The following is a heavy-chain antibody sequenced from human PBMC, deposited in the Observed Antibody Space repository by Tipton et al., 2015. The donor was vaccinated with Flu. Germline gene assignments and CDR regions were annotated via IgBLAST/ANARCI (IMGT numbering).Heavy chain of an antibody. D-gene: IGHD3-9*01. CDR1: GFTFSSYA. CDR2: IWYDGSNK. J-gene: IGHJ4*02. CDR3: ARGYDILTDGGGYFDY. V-gene: IGHV3-33*01. Sequence: SGFTFSSYAMHWVRQAPGKGLEWVAGIWYDGSNKYYADPVKGRFTISRDNSKNTLYLQMNSLRAEDTAVYYCARGYDILTDGGGYFDYWGQGTLVTVSS.